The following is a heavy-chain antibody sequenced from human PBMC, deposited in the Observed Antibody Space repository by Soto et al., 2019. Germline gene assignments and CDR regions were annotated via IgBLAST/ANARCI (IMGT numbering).Heavy chain of an antibody. CDR3: TKVGGLYDFWSGPLHFDL. V-gene: IGHV3-9*01. D-gene: IGHD3-3*01. Sequence: EAQLVESGGGLVQPGRSLRLSCAGSGLIFDDFAIHWVRQAPGKGLEWVSGISWNSDSIGYAESVKGRFTISRDNTKNALYLQMNSLRVEDTALYYCTKVGGLYDFWSGPLHFDLWGQGTLVTVSS. J-gene: IGHJ4*02. CDR1: GLIFDDFA. CDR2: ISWNSDSI.